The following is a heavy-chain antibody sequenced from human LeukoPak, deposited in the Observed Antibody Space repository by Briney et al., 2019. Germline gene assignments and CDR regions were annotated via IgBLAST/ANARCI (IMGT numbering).Heavy chain of an antibody. CDR1: GYTFTGYY. V-gene: IGHV1-2*02. CDR3: ARVVYDILTGYYNPPHYYYYYGMDV. CDR2: INPNSGGT. J-gene: IGHJ6*02. Sequence: GASVKVSCKASGYTFTGYYMHWVRQAPGQGLEWMGWINPNSGGTNYAQKLQGRVTMTTDTSTSTAYMELRSLRSDDTAVYYYARVVYDILTGYYNPPHYYYYYGMDVWGQGTTVTVSS. D-gene: IGHD3-9*01.